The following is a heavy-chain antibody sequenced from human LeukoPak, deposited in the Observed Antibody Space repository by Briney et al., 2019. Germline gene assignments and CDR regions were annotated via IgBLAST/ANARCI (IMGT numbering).Heavy chain of an antibody. CDR3: ARHLRFLEGHSDAFDI. D-gene: IGHD3-3*01. V-gene: IGHV4-59*08. CDR1: GGSISSYY. CDR2: IYYSGST. Sequence: PSETLSLTCTVSGGSISSYYWSWIRQPPGKGLEWIGYIYYSGSTNYNPSLKSRVTISVDTSKNQFSLKLSSVTAADTAVYYCARHLRFLEGHSDAFDIWGQGTMVTVSS. J-gene: IGHJ3*02.